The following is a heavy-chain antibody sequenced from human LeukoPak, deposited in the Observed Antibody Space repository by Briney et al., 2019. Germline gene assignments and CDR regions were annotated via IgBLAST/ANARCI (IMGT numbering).Heavy chain of an antibody. J-gene: IGHJ5*02. D-gene: IGHD1-1*01. CDR2: ISSSSSYI. CDR3: AEILSNA. V-gene: IGHV3-21*01. CDR1: GFTFSSYE. Sequence: GSLRLSCAASGFTFSSYEMNWVRQAPGKGLEWVSSISSSSSYIYYADSVKGRFTISRDNAKNSLYLQMNSLRAEDTAVYYCAEILSNAWGQGTLVTVSS.